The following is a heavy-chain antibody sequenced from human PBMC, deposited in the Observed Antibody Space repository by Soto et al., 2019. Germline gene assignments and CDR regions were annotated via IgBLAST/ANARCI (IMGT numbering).Heavy chain of an antibody. V-gene: IGHV3-9*01. Sequence: VQLVESGGGLVQPGRSLRLSCAASGFTFDDYAMHWVRQAPGKGLEWVSGISWNSGSIGYADSVKGRFTISRDNAKNSLYLQMNSLRAEDTALYYCAKDMKVAYSGYDSLSAFDIWGQGTMVTVSS. J-gene: IGHJ3*02. CDR1: GFTFDDYA. D-gene: IGHD5-12*01. CDR3: AKDMKVAYSGYDSLSAFDI. CDR2: ISWNSGSI.